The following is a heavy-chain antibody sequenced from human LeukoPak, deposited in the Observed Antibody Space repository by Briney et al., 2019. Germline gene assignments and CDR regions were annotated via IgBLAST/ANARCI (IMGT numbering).Heavy chain of an antibody. J-gene: IGHJ4*02. CDR1: QFTFKNYW. Sequence: QPGGSLRLCCVASQFTFKNYWMHWVRQAPGRGLVWLSYISTDGSSTRYADSGRGRFTISRDNAKNTLYLQMNSLRAEHTAVYFCATAWSYWGQGTLVTVSS. V-gene: IGHV3-74*01. CDR3: ATAWSY. CDR2: ISTDGSST. D-gene: IGHD2-21*02.